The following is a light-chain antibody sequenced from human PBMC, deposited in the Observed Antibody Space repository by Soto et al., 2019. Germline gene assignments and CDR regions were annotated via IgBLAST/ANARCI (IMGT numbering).Light chain of an antibody. J-gene: IGKJ5*01. CDR3: QQYESSPIT. Sequence: EGLLGQAPGSRWLLPGVRATVYCTASQSVSSSYLAWYQQNPGQDPRLLIYGASSRATGIPDRFSAIGSGTDLTLNISPLEPDDGVVDVAQQYESSPITFSQGTRLEI. CDR1: QSVSSSY. CDR2: GAS. V-gene: IGKV3-20*01.